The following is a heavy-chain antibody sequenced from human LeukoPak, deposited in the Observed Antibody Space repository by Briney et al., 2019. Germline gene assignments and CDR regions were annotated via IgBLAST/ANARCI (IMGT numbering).Heavy chain of an antibody. V-gene: IGHV4-39*02. CDR1: GGSISNINDY. J-gene: IGHJ6*03. CDR3: ARRGGIIRGVASYYYVDV. Sequence: SSETLSLTCTVSGGSISNINDYWGWIRQPLGKGLEWIGSIYYSGITYSNPSLKSRVTISVDTSKNHFSLRLSSVTAADTAAYYCARRGGIIRGVASYYYVDVWGKGTTVTISS. CDR2: IYYSGIT. D-gene: IGHD3-10*01.